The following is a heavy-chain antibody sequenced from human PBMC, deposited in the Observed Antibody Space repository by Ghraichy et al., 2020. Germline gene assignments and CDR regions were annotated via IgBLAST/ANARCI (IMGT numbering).Heavy chain of an antibody. J-gene: IGHJ4*02. CDR2: ISGSGGST. V-gene: IGHV3-23*01. Sequence: GSLRLSCAASGFTFSSYAMSWVRQAPGKGLEWVSAISGSGGSTYYADSVKGRFTISRDNSKNTLYLQMNSLRAEDTAVYYCAKDLTLYSSSWYRPPNPVDYWGQGTLVTVSS. CDR1: GFTFSSYA. D-gene: IGHD6-13*01. CDR3: AKDLTLYSSSWYRPPNPVDY.